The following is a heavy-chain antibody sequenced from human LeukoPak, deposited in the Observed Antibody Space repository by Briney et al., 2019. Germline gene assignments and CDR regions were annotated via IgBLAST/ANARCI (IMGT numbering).Heavy chain of an antibody. D-gene: IGHD3-3*01. J-gene: IGHJ4*02. CDR1: GGSISSGGYY. CDR2: IYYSGST. CDR3: ARVGGYYDFPPYYFDY. Sequence: SQTLSLTCTVSGGSISSGGYYWSWIRQHPGKGLEWIGYIYYSGSTYYNPSLKSRVTISVDTSKSQFSLKLSSVTAADTAVYYCARVGGYYDFPPYYFDYWGQGTLVTVSS. V-gene: IGHV4-31*03.